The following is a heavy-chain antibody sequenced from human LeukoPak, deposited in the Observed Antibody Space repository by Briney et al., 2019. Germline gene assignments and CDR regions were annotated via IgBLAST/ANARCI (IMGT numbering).Heavy chain of an antibody. CDR2: INRDGSQK. V-gene: IGHV3-7*01. Sequence: GGSLRLSCAASGFSLSAYWMTWVRQAPGKGLEWVANINRDGSQKNHVDSVKGRFTISRDNARNTLYLQMNSLRAEDTAVYYCARVWELSYDYWGQGTLVTVSS. CDR3: ARVWELSYDY. D-gene: IGHD3-16*02. J-gene: IGHJ4*02. CDR1: GFSLSAYW.